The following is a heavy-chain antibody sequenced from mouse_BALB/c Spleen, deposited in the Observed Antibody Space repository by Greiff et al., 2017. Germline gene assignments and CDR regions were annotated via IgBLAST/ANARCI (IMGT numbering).Heavy chain of an antibody. Sequence: VQLQQSGPELVKPGASVKVSCKASGYAFTSYNMYWVKQRPGQGLEWIGQIYPGDGDTNYNGKFKGKATLTADKSSSTAYMQLSSLTSEDSAVYFCAREGYDGSWFAYWGQGTLVTVSA. CDR3: AREGYDGSWFAY. V-gene: IGHV1-80*01. D-gene: IGHD2-2*01. CDR2: IYPGDGDT. J-gene: IGHJ3*01. CDR1: GYAFTSYN.